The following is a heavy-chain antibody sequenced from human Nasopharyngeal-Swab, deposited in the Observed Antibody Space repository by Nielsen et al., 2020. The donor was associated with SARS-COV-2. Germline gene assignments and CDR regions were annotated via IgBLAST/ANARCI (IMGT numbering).Heavy chain of an antibody. CDR1: GDSFSSNSAA. V-gene: IGHV6-1*01. J-gene: IGHJ4*02. CDR2: TYYRSQWDF. D-gene: IGHD1-14*01. CDR3: ARIAQAAEPH. Sequence: SESLSLTCAISGDSFSSNSAAWSWIRSSPSRGLEWLGRTYYRSQWDFNYAASVNGLITINPDTSHNQFSLQLSSVTPEETAVYYCARIAQAAEPHWGQGTLVTVSS.